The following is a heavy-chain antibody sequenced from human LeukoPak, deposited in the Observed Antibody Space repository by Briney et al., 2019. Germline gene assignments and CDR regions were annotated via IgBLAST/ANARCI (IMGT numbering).Heavy chain of an antibody. CDR2: ITASGAGT. CDR3: ASDQLKYCSDGSYYQLFHY. D-gene: IGHD2-15*01. V-gene: IGHV3-23*01. CDR1: GFTFNTIG. Sequence: GGSLRLSCAASGFTFNTIGMAWVRQFPGKGLGWVAAITASGAGTYYADSVRGRFTISRANFKNTLYLQIHRLRAEDTAVYFCASDQLKYCSDGSYYQLFHYWGQGTLVSVSS. J-gene: IGHJ4*02.